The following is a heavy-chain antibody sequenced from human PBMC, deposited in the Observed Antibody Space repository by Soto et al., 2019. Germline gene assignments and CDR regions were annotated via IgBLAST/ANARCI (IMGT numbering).Heavy chain of an antibody. CDR1: GGSFSGYY. CDR3: ARGSSSWYGYGMDV. D-gene: IGHD6-13*01. V-gene: IGHV4-34*01. Sequence: PSETLSLTCAVYGGSFSGYYWSRIRQPPGKGLEWIGEINHSGSTNYNPTLKSRVTISVDTSKNQFSLKLSSVTAADTAVYYCARGSSSWYGYGMDVWGQGTTVTVSS. J-gene: IGHJ6*02. CDR2: INHSGST.